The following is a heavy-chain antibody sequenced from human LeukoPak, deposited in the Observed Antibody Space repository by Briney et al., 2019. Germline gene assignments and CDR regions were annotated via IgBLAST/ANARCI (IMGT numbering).Heavy chain of an antibody. D-gene: IGHD3-10*01. V-gene: IGHV1-18*04. CDR3: ARTLAYGSGSYSGYY. CDR1: RYTFTSYG. CDR2: ISAYNGNT. Sequence: ASVKVSCKASRYTFTSYGISWVRQAPGQGLEWMGWISAYNGNTNYAQKLQGRVTMTTDTSTSTAYMELRSLRSDDTAVYYCARTLAYGSGSYSGYYWGQGTLVTVSS. J-gene: IGHJ4*02.